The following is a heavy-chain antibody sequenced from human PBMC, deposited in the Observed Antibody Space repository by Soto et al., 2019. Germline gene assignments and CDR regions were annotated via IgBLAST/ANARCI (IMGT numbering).Heavy chain of an antibody. CDR3: ARDDAVLTYSFDY. V-gene: IGHV3-21*01. Sequence: GGSLRLSCAASGFTFSSYSMNWVRQAPGKGLEWVSSISSSSSYIYYADSVKGRFTISRDNAKNSLYLQMNSLRAEDTAVYYCARDDAVLTYSFDYSGQATLVSVSS. J-gene: IGHJ4*02. D-gene: IGHD2-15*01. CDR2: ISSSSSYI. CDR1: GFTFSSYS.